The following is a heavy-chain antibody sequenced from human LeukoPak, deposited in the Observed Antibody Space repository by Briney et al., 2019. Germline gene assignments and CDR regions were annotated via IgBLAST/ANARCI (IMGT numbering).Heavy chain of an antibody. CDR2: ISSSSSYI. J-gene: IGHJ4*02. CDR1: GFTFSSYS. V-gene: IGHV3-21*01. CDR3: AREGDGYNRNHDY. D-gene: IGHD5-24*01. Sequence: GGSLRLSCAASGFTFSSYSMNWVRQAPGKGLEWVSSISSSSSYIYYADSVKGRFTISRDNAKNSLYLQMNSLRAEDTAVYYCAREGDGYNRNHDYWGQGTLVTVSS.